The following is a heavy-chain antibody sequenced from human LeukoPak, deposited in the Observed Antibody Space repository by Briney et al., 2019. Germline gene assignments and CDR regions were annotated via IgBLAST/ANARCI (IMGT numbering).Heavy chain of an antibody. Sequence: GGSLRLSCAASGFTFSSYGMHWVRQAPGKGLEWVAVISYDGSNKYYADSMKGRFTISRDNAKNSLYLQMNSLRAEDTAVYYCARVAGHIVVVTAVGGSWFDPWGQGTLVTVSS. V-gene: IGHV3-30*03. CDR2: ISYDGSNK. J-gene: IGHJ5*02. CDR3: ARVAGHIVVVTAVGGSWFDP. CDR1: GFTFSSYG. D-gene: IGHD2-21*02.